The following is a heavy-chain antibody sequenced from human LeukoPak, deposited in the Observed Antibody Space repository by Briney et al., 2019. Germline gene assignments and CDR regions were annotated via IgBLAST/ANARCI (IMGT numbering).Heavy chain of an antibody. CDR1: GGTFSSYA. V-gene: IGHV1-69*04. D-gene: IGHD4-23*01. J-gene: IGHJ4*02. CDR2: IIPILGIA. CDR3: AREPDYGGNSFDY. Sequence: ASVKVSCKASGGTFSSYAISWVRQAPGQGLEWMGRIIPILGIANYAQKFQGRVTITADKSTSTAYMELSSLRSEDTAVYYCAREPDYGGNSFDYWGQGTLVTVSS.